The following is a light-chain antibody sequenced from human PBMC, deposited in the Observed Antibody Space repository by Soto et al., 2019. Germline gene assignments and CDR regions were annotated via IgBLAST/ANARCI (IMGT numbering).Light chain of an antibody. CDR1: QSISTY. CDR3: QQYDRIPQFT. Sequence: DIQMTQSPSSLSASVGDRVTITCRASQSISTYLNWYQQKPGKAPRVLIYAASSLQSGVPSRFSGSGSGTDFSVTISRLETEDFAMYYCQQYDRIPQFTFGSGTNVDIK. CDR2: AAS. V-gene: IGKV1-39*01. J-gene: IGKJ3*01.